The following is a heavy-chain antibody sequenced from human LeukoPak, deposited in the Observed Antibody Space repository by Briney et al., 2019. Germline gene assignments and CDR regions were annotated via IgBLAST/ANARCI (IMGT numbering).Heavy chain of an antibody. CDR1: GFTFSSYW. Sequence: GGSLRLSCVASGFTFSSYWMSWVRQAPGKGLEWVANINEDGGEKYYVDFVKGRFTTSRDNAKNSLYLHMNSLRAEDTAVYFCGRDNTAARPDYWGRGTLVTVSS. J-gene: IGHJ4*02. CDR3: GRDNTAARPDY. D-gene: IGHD6-6*01. CDR2: INEDGGEK. V-gene: IGHV3-7*01.